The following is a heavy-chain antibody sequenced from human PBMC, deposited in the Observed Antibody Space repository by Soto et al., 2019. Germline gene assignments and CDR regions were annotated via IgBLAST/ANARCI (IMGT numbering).Heavy chain of an antibody. CDR3: AKGGFWVHYGMDV. CDR2: SSRDGGTT. D-gene: IGHD3-16*01. CDR1: GSNFDSYA. J-gene: IGHJ6*02. Sequence: EVQLLESGGGLVQPGGSLRLSCAASGSNFDSYAMNWVRQAPGKGLEWVSASSRDGGTTFYADSVKGRFTISRDNSENTLYMEMNSLRVEDTAVYYCAKGGFWVHYGMDVWGQGTTVTVSS. V-gene: IGHV3-23*01.